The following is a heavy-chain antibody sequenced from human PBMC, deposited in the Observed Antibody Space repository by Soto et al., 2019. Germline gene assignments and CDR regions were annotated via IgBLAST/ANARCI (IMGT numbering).Heavy chain of an antibody. J-gene: IGHJ6*03. CDR1: GGSISSYY. Sequence: SETLSLTCTVSGGSISSYYWSWIRQPPGKGLEWIGYIYYSGSTNYNPSLKSRVTISVDTSKNQFSLKLSSVTAADTAVYYCARDQGPLWFGEPGASRGYTDYYYYMDVWGKGTTVTVSS. V-gene: IGHV4-59*01. CDR3: ARDQGPLWFGEPGASRGYTDYYYYMDV. CDR2: IYYSGST. D-gene: IGHD3-10*01.